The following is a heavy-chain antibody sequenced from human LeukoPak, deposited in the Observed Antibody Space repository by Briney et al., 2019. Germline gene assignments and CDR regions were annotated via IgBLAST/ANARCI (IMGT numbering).Heavy chain of an antibody. CDR3: ARGGGYNWFDP. CDR1: GGSISSGSYL. Sequence: SQTLSLTCTVSGGSISSGSYLWSWIRQPAGKGLEWIGEINHSGSTNYNPSLKSRVTISVDTSKNQFSLKLSSVTAADTAVYYCARGGGYNWFDPWGQGTRVTVSS. CDR2: INHSGST. V-gene: IGHV4-61*09. J-gene: IGHJ5*02.